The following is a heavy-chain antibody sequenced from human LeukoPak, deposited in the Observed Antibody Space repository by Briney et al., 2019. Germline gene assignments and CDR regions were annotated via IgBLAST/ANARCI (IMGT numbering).Heavy chain of an antibody. CDR1: GGSISSHY. V-gene: IGHV4-59*08. Sequence: SETLSLTCTVSGGSISSHYWSWIRQPPGKGLEWIGYIYYSGSTNYNPSLRSRVTISVDTSKNQFSLKLSSVTAADTAVYYCASTSYDSSGVFDYWGQGTLVTVSS. D-gene: IGHD3-22*01. CDR2: IYYSGST. J-gene: IGHJ4*02. CDR3: ASTSYDSSGVFDY.